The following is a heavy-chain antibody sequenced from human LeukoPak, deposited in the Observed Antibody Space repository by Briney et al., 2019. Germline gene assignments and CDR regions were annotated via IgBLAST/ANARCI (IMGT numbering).Heavy chain of an antibody. CDR2: IMPLFGTA. D-gene: IGHD5-12*01. J-gene: IGHJ5*02. CDR1: GGTFNNSA. CDR3: ARDVHSDYGSGWFDP. Sequence: SVKVSCETSGGTFNNSAISWVRQAPGQGLEWLGGIMPLFGTAGYAQKFQGRVTITKDESTRTVYLELTSLTSDDTAVYYCARDVHSDYGSGWFDPWGQGTLVSVSS. V-gene: IGHV1-69*05.